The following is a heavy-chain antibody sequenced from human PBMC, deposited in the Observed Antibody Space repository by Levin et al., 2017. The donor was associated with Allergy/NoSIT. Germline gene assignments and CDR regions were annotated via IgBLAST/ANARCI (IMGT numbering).Heavy chain of an antibody. CDR2: IIYSGVGT. CDR1: GFTFNNYA. CDR3: AKDAIRGSDQPYYFDD. V-gene: IGHV3-23*01. J-gene: IGHJ4*02. Sequence: PGGSLRLSCAASGFTFNNYAMSWVRQAPGKGLEWVSAIIYSGVGTYYADSVKGRFTISRDNSKNTMYLQMNSLRAEDTAVYFCAKDAIRGSDQPYYFDDWGQGALVAATS. D-gene: IGHD6-19*01.